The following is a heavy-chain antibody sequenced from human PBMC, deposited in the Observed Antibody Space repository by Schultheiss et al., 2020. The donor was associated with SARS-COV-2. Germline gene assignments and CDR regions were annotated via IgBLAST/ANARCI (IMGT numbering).Heavy chain of an antibody. D-gene: IGHD2-15*01. CDR2: ISVSGGST. Sequence: GGSLRLSCAASGFTFSSYAMSWVRRAPGKGLEWVSTISVSGGSTYYADSVKGRFTISRDNSKNTLYLQMNSLRAEDTAVYYCARDVAAGSYNWFDPWGQGTLVTVSS. V-gene: IGHV3-23*01. J-gene: IGHJ5*02. CDR1: GFTFSSYA. CDR3: ARDVAAGSYNWFDP.